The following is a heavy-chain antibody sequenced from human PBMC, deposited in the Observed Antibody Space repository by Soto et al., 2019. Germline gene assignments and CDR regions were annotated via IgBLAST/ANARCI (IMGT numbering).Heavy chain of an antibody. CDR3: ARVLRPGYSSGWYVSDYYYYYGMDV. V-gene: IGHV4-34*01. J-gene: IGHJ6*02. CDR2: INHSGST. D-gene: IGHD6-19*01. Sequence: PSETLSLTCAVYGGSFSGYYWSWIRQPPGKGLEWIGEINHSGSTNYNPSLKSRVTISVDTSTNQFSLKLSSVTAADTAVYYCARVLRPGYSSGWYVSDYYYYYGMDVWGQGATVTVSS. CDR1: GGSFSGYY.